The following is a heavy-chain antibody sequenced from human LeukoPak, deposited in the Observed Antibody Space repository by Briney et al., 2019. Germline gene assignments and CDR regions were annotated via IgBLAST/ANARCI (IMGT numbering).Heavy chain of an antibody. CDR2: MNPNNGNT. CDR1: GFTFTRYD. Sequence: ASVKVSCKASGFTFTRYDINWVRQATGQGLEWMGWMNPNNGNTGYAQTFQGRVTMTRDTFTSTAYMELRSLTSEDTAVYCCVRDGEGLAISVNYWFDLWSQGTLVTVSS. D-gene: IGHD3-10*01. CDR3: VRDGEGLAISVNYWFDL. V-gene: IGHV1-8*01. J-gene: IGHJ5*02.